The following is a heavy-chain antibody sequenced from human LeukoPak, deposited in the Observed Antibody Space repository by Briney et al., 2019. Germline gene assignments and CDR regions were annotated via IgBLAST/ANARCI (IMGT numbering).Heavy chain of an antibody. V-gene: IGHV4-59*01. J-gene: IGHJ5*02. Sequence: PSETLSLTCTVSGGSISSYYWSWIRQPPGKGLEWIGYIYYSGSTNYNPSLKSRVTISVDTSKNHFSLKLTSVTAADTAVYYCARDGNYDFWSGAWFGPWGQGTLVIVSS. CDR2: IYYSGST. D-gene: IGHD3-3*01. CDR1: GGSISSYY. CDR3: ARDGNYDFWSGAWFGP.